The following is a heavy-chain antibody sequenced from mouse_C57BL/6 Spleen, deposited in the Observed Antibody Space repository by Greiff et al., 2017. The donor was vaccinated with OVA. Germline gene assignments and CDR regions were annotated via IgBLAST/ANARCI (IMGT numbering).Heavy chain of an antibody. Sequence: VQLQQPGAELVMPGASVKLSCKASGYTFTSYWMHWVKQRPGQGLEWIGEIDPSDSYTNYNQKFKGKSTLTVDKSSSTAYMQLSSLTSEDSAVYYCARAPSDGYYYWGQGTTLTVSS. CDR2: IDPSDSYT. J-gene: IGHJ2*01. D-gene: IGHD2-3*01. CDR1: GYTFTSYW. V-gene: IGHV1-69*01. CDR3: ARAPSDGYYY.